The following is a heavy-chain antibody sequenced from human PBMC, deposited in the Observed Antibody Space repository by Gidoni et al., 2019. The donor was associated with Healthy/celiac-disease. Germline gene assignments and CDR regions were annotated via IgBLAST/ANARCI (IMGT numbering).Heavy chain of an antibody. J-gene: IGHJ6*03. CDR3: ARRSWNDGNYYYYMDV. Sequence: PSDSYTNYSPSFQGHVTISADKSISTAYLQWSSMKASDTAMYYCARRSWNDGNYYYYMDVWGKGTTVTVSS. CDR2: PSDSYT. V-gene: IGHV5-10-1*01. D-gene: IGHD1-1*01.